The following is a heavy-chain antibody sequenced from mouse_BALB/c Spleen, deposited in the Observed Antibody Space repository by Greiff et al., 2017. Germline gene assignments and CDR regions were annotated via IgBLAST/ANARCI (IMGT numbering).Heavy chain of an antibody. D-gene: IGHD1-1*01. J-gene: IGHJ2*01. Sequence: EVKLMESGGGLVKPGGSLKLSCAASGFTFSSYAMSWVRQTPEKRLEWVASISSGGSTYYPDSVKGRFTISRDNARNILYLQMSSLRSEDTAMYYCARGYYGNFDYWGQGTTLTVSS. CDR3: ARGYYGNFDY. CDR2: ISSGGST. V-gene: IGHV5-6-5*01. CDR1: GFTFSSYA.